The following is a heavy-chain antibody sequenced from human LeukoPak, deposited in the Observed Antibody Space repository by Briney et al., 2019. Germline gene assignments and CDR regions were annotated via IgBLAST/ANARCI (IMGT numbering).Heavy chain of an antibody. D-gene: IGHD3-22*01. CDR2: IIPICGIA. Sequence: SVNLFCKASGGTFSLYANSCARQAPGQGFEWVGRIIPICGIANYAQKFQGRVTITADKSTSTAYMELSSLRSEDTAVYYCARSHQYYYDSSGYYPLMNWGQGTLVTVSP. CDR3: ARSHQYYYDSSGYYPLMN. CDR1: GGTFSLYA. V-gene: IGHV1-69*04. J-gene: IGHJ4*02.